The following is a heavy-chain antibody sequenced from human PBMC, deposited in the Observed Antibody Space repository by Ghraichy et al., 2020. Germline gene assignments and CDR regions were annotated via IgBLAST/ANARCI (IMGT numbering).Heavy chain of an antibody. Sequence: ASVKVSCKASGYTFTNYDIYWVRQATGQGLEWLGWMNPNTGNTGYAQKFQGRVTMTRDTSMSTAYMELSSLRSEDTAVYYCARGGARYCSNISCYTSLGYWGQGTLVTVSS. J-gene: IGHJ4*02. CDR3: ARGGARYCSNISCYTSLGY. V-gene: IGHV1-8*01. CDR1: GYTFTNYD. CDR2: MNPNTGNT. D-gene: IGHD2-2*02.